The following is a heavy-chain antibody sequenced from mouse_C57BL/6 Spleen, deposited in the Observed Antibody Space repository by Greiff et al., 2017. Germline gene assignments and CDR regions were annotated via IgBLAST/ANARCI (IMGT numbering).Heavy chain of an antibody. CDR2: IYPSDSET. J-gene: IGHJ1*03. D-gene: IGHD1-1*01. CDR1: GYTFTSYW. Sequence: QVQLQQPGAELVRPGSSVKLSCKASGYTFTSYWMDWVKQRPGQGLEWIGNIYPSDSETHYNQKFKDKATLTVDKSSSTAYMQLSSLTSEDSAVYYCARSGTTVVDWYFDVWGTETTVTVSS. CDR3: ARSGTTVVDWYFDV. V-gene: IGHV1-61*01.